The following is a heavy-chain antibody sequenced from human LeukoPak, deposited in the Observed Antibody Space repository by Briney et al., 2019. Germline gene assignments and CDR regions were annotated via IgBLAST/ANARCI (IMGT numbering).Heavy chain of an antibody. J-gene: IGHJ3*02. V-gene: IGHV3-48*01. CDR1: GFTFSTYS. CDR2: ISSSRI. CDR3: AREYSSSSGRAFDI. Sequence: GGSLRLSCVASGFTFSTYSMNWVRQAPGKGLEWVSYISSSRIYYAESVKGRFTIARDNAKNSLYLQMNSLRADDTAVYYCAREYSSSSGRAFDIWGQGTMVTVSS. D-gene: IGHD6-6*01.